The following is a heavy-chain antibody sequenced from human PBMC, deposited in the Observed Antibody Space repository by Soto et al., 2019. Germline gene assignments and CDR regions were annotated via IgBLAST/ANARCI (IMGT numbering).Heavy chain of an antibody. D-gene: IGHD3-3*01. CDR2: IIPIFGTA. V-gene: IGHV1-69*13. CDR3: AIYSRITIFGVVIMSYYYCGMDV. CDR1: GGTFSSYA. J-gene: IGHJ6*02. Sequence: SVKVSCKASGGTFSSYAISWVRQAPGQGLEWMGGIIPIFGTANYAQKFQGRVTITADESTSTAYMELSSLRSEDTAVYYCAIYSRITIFGVVIMSYYYCGMDVWGQGTPVTVYS.